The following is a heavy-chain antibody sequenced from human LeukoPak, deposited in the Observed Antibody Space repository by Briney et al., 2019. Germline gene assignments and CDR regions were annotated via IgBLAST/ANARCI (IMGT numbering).Heavy chain of an antibody. Sequence: SETLSLTCAVYGGSFSGYYWSWIRQPPGKGLEWIGEINHSGSTNYNPSLKSRVTISVDTSKNQFSLKLSSVTAADTAVYYCARHQGIAVAGSIDYWGQGTLVTVSS. J-gene: IGHJ4*02. CDR3: ARHQGIAVAGSIDY. CDR2: INHSGST. D-gene: IGHD6-19*01. V-gene: IGHV4-34*01. CDR1: GGSFSGYY.